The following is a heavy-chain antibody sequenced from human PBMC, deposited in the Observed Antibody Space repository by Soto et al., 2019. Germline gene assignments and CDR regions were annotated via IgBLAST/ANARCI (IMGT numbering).Heavy chain of an antibody. V-gene: IGHV4-59*01. CDR2: IYYSGST. Sequence: PSETLSLTCTGSGASISSSYCSWIRPPPGKRLEWIGYIYYSGSTNYNPSLKSRVTISVDTSKNQFSLKLSSVTAADTAVYYCARDSYREQQLVLSPETPRYYYYYMDVWGKGTTVTVSS. CDR1: GASISSSY. D-gene: IGHD6-13*01. J-gene: IGHJ6*03. CDR3: ARDSYREQQLVLSPETPRYYYYYMDV.